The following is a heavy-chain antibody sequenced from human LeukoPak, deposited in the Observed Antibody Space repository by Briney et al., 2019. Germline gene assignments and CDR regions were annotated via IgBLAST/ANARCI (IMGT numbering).Heavy chain of an antibody. D-gene: IGHD3-22*01. CDR2: ISDTGGST. Sequence: PGGSLRLSCAASGFTFRSYAMSWVRQAPGKGLEWVSSISDTGGSTYYADPVKGRFTISRDNAKNTLYLHMNNLRADDTAMYYCAKYRSRFYFDALDIWGQGTMVTVSS. J-gene: IGHJ3*02. CDR3: AKYRSRFYFDALDI. CDR1: GFTFRSYA. V-gene: IGHV3-23*01.